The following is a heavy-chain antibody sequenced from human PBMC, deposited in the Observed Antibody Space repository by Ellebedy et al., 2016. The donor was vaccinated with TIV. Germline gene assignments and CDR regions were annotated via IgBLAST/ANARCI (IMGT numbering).Heavy chain of an antibody. CDR1: GFTFSSYA. J-gene: IGHJ4*02. Sequence: GGSLRLXCAASGFTFSSYAMSWVRQAPGKGLEWVSAISGSGGSTYYADSVKGRFTISRDNSKNTLYLQMNSLRAEDTAVYYCARDDASPTDPYQPSFDYWGQGTLVTVSS. CDR2: ISGSGGST. D-gene: IGHD2-2*01. V-gene: IGHV3-23*01. CDR3: ARDDASPTDPYQPSFDY.